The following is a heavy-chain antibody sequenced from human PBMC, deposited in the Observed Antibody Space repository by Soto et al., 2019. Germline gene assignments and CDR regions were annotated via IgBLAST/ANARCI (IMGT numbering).Heavy chain of an antibody. J-gene: IGHJ6*02. Sequence: SETLSLTCTVSGGSISSYYWSWIRQPAGKGLEWIGRIYTSGSTNYTPSLKSRVTMSVDTSKNQSSLKLSSVTAADTAVYYCARDSTRDREVVIGAGMDVWGQGTTVTVSS. CDR3: ARDSTRDREVVIGAGMDV. CDR2: IYTSGST. CDR1: GGSISSYY. D-gene: IGHD3-22*01. V-gene: IGHV4-4*07.